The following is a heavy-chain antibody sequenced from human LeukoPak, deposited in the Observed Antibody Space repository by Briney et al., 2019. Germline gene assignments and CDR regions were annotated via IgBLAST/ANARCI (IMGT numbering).Heavy chain of an antibody. CDR3: AKDIPGYYYDSSGYDY. CDR2: ISGSGGST. V-gene: IGHV3-23*01. CDR1: GFTFSSYA. J-gene: IGHJ4*02. Sequence: PGGSLRLSCAASGFTFSSYAMSWVRQAPGKGLEWVSAISGSGGSTYYADSVKGRFTISRDNSKNTLYLQMNSLRAEDTAVYYCAKDIPGYYYDSSGYDYWGQGTLVTVSS. D-gene: IGHD3-22*01.